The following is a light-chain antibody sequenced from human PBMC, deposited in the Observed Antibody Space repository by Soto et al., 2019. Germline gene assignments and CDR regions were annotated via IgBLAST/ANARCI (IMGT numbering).Light chain of an antibody. CDR3: QQYNGYSGYT. Sequence: DIQMTQSPSTLSASVGDRVTITCRASQSISRGLAWYQQKPGKAPKLLIYKASSLESGVPSRFSGSGSGTEFTLTISSLQPDDFATYYCQQYNGYSGYTFGQGTKLEI. CDR1: QSISRG. J-gene: IGKJ2*01. CDR2: KAS. V-gene: IGKV1-5*03.